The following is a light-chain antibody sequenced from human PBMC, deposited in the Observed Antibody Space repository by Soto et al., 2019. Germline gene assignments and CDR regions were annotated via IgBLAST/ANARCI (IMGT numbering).Light chain of an antibody. CDR3: QQYNDWPQT. CDR1: QSVDNN. J-gene: IGKJ1*01. Sequence: EIVMTQSPATLSVSPGERATLSCRASQSVDNNLAWYQQQPGQAPRLLVYAASTRATGLPAKYSGSGSGTEFTLTISSLQSEDFAVYYCQQYNDWPQTFGQGTXVXXK. V-gene: IGKV3-15*01. CDR2: AAS.